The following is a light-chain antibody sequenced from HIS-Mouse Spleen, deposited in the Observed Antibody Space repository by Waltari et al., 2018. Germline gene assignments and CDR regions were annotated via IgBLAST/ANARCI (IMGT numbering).Light chain of an antibody. CDR3: QQYRT. CDR2: KAS. J-gene: IGKJ1*01. V-gene: IGKV1-5*03. Sequence: DIQMTQSPSTLSASVGDRVTITCRDSQSISSWLDWYQQKPGKARKLLVYKASSLERGGPSRCSGSGSVTELTLTVSGLQLDDFASYYGQQYRTFGQGTKVEIK. CDR1: QSISSW.